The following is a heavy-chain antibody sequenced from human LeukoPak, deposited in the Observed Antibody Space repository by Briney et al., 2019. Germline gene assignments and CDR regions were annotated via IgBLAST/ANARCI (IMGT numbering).Heavy chain of an antibody. CDR3: ARGPAPSSPSGWYRYYYYMDV. CDR2: IYTSGST. D-gene: IGHD6-19*01. Sequence: KPSETLSLTCTVSGGSISSYYWSWIRQPAGKGLEWIGRIYTSGSTNYNPSLKSRVTMSVDTSKNQFSLKLSSVTAADTAVYYCARGPAPSSPSGWYRYYYYMDVWGKGTTVTISS. J-gene: IGHJ6*03. CDR1: GGSISSYY. V-gene: IGHV4-4*07.